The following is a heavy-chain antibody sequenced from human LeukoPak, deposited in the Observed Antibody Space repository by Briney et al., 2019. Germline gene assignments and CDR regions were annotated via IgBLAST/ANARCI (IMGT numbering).Heavy chain of an antibody. D-gene: IGHD1-1*01. V-gene: IGHV3-53*01. CDR2: LYSGGST. CDR3: ARGGVNYWNPRY. Sequence: PGGSLRLSCVASGFTVSNFHMSWVRQAPGKGLEWVSLLYSGGSTYYADSVEGRFTISRDDSKNTIFLQMNTLRAEDMATYYCARGGVNYWNPRYWGQGTLVTVSS. CDR1: GFTVSNFH. J-gene: IGHJ4*02.